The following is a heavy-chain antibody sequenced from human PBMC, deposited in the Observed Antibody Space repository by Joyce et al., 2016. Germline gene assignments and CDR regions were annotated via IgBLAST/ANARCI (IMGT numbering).Heavy chain of an antibody. CDR1: GGSISTNNSY. CDR3: ARHPLSWSHGGDYFDY. V-gene: IGHV4-39*01. Sequence: HLQMQESGPGLVKPSETLSLNCTVSGGSISTNNSYWGWVRHRPGKGLAWIGRIYYGGNTFYSPSLRDRVTISVDTSRNQFSLKLTSVTAADTALYYCARHPLSWSHGGDYFDYWGRGTLVAVSS. D-gene: IGHD6-13*01. J-gene: IGHJ4*02. CDR2: IYYGGNT.